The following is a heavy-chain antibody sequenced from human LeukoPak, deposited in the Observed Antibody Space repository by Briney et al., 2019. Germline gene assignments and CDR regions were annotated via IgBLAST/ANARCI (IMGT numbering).Heavy chain of an antibody. CDR3: ASEEFNTTPPRS. J-gene: IGHJ5*02. CDR2: IYYSGST. CDR1: GGSISSSGYY. D-gene: IGHD1-26*01. V-gene: IGHV4-39*01. Sequence: PSETLSLTCTVSGGSISSSGYYWGWIRQPPGKGLEWIGSIYYSGSTYYNPSLKSRVTISVDTSKNQFSLKLSSVTAADTAVYYCASEEFNTTPPRSWGQGTLVTVSS.